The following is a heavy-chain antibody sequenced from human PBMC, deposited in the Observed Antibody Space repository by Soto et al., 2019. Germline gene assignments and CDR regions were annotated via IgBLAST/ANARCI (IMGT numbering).Heavy chain of an antibody. V-gene: IGHV3-15*01. D-gene: IGHD5-12*01. CDR3: TTGAQDVASSEYFQH. Sequence: EVQLVESGRGLVKPGGSLRLSCAASGFTFSNAWMSWVRQAPGKGLEWVGRIKSKTDGGTTDYAAPVKGRFTISRDDSKNTLYLQMNSLKTEDTAVYYCTTGAQDVASSEYFQHWGQGTLVTVSS. CDR1: GFTFSNAW. CDR2: IKSKTDGGTT. J-gene: IGHJ1*01.